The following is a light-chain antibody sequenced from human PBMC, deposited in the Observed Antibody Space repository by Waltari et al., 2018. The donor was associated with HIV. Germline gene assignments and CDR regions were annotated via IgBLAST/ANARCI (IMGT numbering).Light chain of an antibody. CDR1: PSISTH. Sequence: EVVMTQSPATMSVSPGDRVNLSCKTSPSISTHVAWHQQRPGQAPQLLIYDASTRAPDIPTRFSGSGSGTQFSLTITDMKSDDFAVYYCQQYANWPITFGRGTRL. CDR3: QQYANWPIT. J-gene: IGKJ5*01. V-gene: IGKV3D-15*01. CDR2: DAS.